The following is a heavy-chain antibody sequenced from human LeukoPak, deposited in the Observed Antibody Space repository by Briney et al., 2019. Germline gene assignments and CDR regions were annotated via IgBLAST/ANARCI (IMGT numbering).Heavy chain of an antibody. J-gene: IGHJ4*02. D-gene: IGHD5-24*01. CDR1: GFTFSSYW. V-gene: IGHV3-74*01. CDR3: AKPQGAQKTLKWLQLNTPLGY. CDR2: INSDGSST. Sequence: PGGSLRLSCAASGFTFSSYWMHWVRQAPGKGLVWVSRINSDGSSTSYADSVKGRFTISRDNSKNTLYLQMNSLRAEDTAVYYCAKPQGAQKTLKWLQLNTPLGYWGQGTLVTVSS.